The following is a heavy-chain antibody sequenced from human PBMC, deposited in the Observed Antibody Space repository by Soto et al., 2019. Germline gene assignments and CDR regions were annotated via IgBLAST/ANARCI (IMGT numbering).Heavy chain of an antibody. D-gene: IGHD6-19*01. Sequence: QVQLVQSGGGLVQPGRSLRLSCAGSGFDFSKYGLHWVRQTPAKGLEWVAFITYEGSHIDHGDSVKGRFTVSRDNSKNMLYLQMDSLRPEDTGVYYCAKDVTVAGAPFYNTGLDVWGQGTTVTVSS. CDR3: AKDVTVAGAPFYNTGLDV. V-gene: IGHV3-30*18. J-gene: IGHJ6*02. CDR1: GFDFSKYG. CDR2: ITYEGSHI.